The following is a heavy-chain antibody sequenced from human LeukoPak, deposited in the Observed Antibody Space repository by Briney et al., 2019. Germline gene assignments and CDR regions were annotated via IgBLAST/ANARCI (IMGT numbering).Heavy chain of an antibody. V-gene: IGHV1-18*01. CDR3: ARVLNERAPAASADY. D-gene: IGHD2-2*01. J-gene: IGHJ4*02. Sequence: ASVKVSCRASGYTFTSYGISWVRQAPGQGLEWMGWISAYNGNTNYTQTLQGRFTMTTDASTTTAYMELTSLRFGDTATYFCARVLNERAPAASADYWGQGTLVTVSS. CDR2: ISAYNGNT. CDR1: GYTFTSYG.